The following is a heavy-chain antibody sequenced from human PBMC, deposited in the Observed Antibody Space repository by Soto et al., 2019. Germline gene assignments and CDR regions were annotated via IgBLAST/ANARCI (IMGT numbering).Heavy chain of an antibody. Sequence: PGGSLKLSCAASGFTICTYDLNWVRQAPGKGLEWVSYISTDLRALYYADSVRGRFTISRDNAKNSLYLQMTSLRDEDTGVYYCTRDGRRGYDMDVWGQGTTVTVSS. CDR2: ISTDLRAL. V-gene: IGHV3-48*02. J-gene: IGHJ6*02. D-gene: IGHD1-26*01. CDR1: GFTICTYD. CDR3: TRDGRRGYDMDV.